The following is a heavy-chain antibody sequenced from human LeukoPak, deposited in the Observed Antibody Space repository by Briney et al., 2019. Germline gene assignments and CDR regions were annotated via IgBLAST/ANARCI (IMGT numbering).Heavy chain of an antibody. D-gene: IGHD3/OR15-3a*01. CDR3: ARAQGNGLIDF. V-gene: IGHV4-39*01. CDR2: IYYSGNT. J-gene: IGHJ4*02. CDR1: GDSISSSKKY. Sequence: SETLSLTCTVSGDSISSSKKYWGRVRHPPGKGLEWIGSIYYSGNTYYNPSLKSRVTISLDTSRNQFSLRLSSVTAADTADYYCARAQGNGLIDFWGQGTLVTVSS.